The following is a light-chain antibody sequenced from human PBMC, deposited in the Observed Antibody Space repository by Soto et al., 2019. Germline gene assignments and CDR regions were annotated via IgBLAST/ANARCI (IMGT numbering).Light chain of an antibody. CDR3: QQYGSSPPIT. J-gene: IGKJ5*01. CDR2: GAS. CDR1: QSVSSSY. V-gene: IGKV3-20*01. Sequence: SPGTLSFSPGGKAPPSCRASQSVSSSYLAWYQQKPGQAPRLLIYGASSRATGIPDRFSGSGSGTDFTLTISRLEPEDFAVYYCQQYGSSPPITFGQGTRLEIK.